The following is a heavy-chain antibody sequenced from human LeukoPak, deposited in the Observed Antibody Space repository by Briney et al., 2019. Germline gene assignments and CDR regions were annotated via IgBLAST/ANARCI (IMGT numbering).Heavy chain of an antibody. CDR1: GFTFDDYG. V-gene: IGHV3-20*04. CDR3: ARDRIAVAGTLFGYYYYVDV. J-gene: IGHJ6*03. Sequence: PGGSLRLSCAASGFTFDDYGMSWVRQAPGKGLEWVSGINWNGGSTGYADSVKGRFTISRDNAKNSLYLQMNSLRAEDTALYYCARDRIAVAGTLFGYYYYVDVWGKGTTVTVSS. D-gene: IGHD6-19*01. CDR2: INWNGGST.